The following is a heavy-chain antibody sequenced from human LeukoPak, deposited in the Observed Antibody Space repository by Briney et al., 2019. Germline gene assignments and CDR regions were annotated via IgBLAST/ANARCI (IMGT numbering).Heavy chain of an antibody. J-gene: IGHJ4*01. Sequence: PSETLSLTCTVSGGSVSSVNYYWGWIRQPPGKGLEWIGSIYYTGSTYYNPSLKSRVTISVDTSKNQFSLRLSSVTAADTAVYYCARLQRTAGTLLDHWGHGTLVTVSS. V-gene: IGHV4-39*01. CDR2: IYYTGST. CDR1: GGSVSSVNYY. D-gene: IGHD6-13*01. CDR3: ARLQRTAGTLLDH.